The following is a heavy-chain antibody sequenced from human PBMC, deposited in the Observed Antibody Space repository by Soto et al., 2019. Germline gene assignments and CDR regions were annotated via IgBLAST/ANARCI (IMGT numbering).Heavy chain of an antibody. CDR1: GFTFSSYS. D-gene: IGHD3-10*01. J-gene: IGHJ6*02. Sequence: PGGSLRLSCAASGFTFSSYSMNWVRQAPGKGLEWVSSISSSSSYIYYADSVKGRFTISRDNAKNSLYLQMNSLRAEDTAVYYCARDHTIWFGELSTSRGMGVWGQGTTVTVSS. CDR2: ISSSSSYI. V-gene: IGHV3-21*01. CDR3: ARDHTIWFGELSTSRGMGV.